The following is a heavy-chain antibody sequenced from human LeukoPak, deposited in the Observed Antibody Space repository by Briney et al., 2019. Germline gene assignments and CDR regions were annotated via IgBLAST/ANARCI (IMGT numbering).Heavy chain of an antibody. Sequence: GGSLRLSCAASGFTFSSYAMSWVRQAPGKGLEWVSAISGSGGSTYYADSVKGRFTISRDNSKNTLYLQMNSLRAEDTAVYYCAKGRVAASGGPSGSYYGMDVWGQGTTVTVSS. CDR1: GFTFSSYA. J-gene: IGHJ6*02. CDR2: ISGSGGST. CDR3: AKGRVAASGGPSGSYYGMDV. D-gene: IGHD2-15*01. V-gene: IGHV3-23*01.